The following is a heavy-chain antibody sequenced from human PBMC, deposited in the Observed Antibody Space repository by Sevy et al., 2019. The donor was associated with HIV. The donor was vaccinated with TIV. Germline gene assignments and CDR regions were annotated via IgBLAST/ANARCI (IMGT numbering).Heavy chain of an antibody. D-gene: IGHD6-19*01. CDR1: GFTFSSYA. V-gene: IGHV3-23*01. CDR2: ISDRSDST. CDR3: AKGAMAATPHDAFDI. J-gene: IGHJ3*02. Sequence: GGSLRLSCAASGFTFSSYAMSWVRQAPGKGLGWVSGISDRSDSTFYADSVKGRFTISRDNSKNMLYLQMNGLRGEDTAVYYCAKGAMAATPHDAFDIWGQRTMVTVS.